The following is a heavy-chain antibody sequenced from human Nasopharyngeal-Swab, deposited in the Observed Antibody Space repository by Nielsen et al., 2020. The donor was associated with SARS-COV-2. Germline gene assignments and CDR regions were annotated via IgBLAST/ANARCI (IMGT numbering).Heavy chain of an antibody. V-gene: IGHV4-4*02. CDR2: IYYSGST. Sequence: SETLSLTCAVSGGSISTNRWWSWVRQPPGKGLEWIGEIYYSGSTTYNQSLESRVTISMDRSKNQFSLNMNSVTAADPAVYYCATKDYSGPYWPDFDVWGQGTLVTASS. D-gene: IGHD2-8*02. CDR3: ATKDYSGPYWPDFDV. CDR1: GGSISTNRW. J-gene: IGHJ5*02.